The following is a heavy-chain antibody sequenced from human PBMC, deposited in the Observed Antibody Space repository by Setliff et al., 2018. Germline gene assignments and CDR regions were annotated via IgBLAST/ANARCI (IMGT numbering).Heavy chain of an antibody. CDR3: ARGRIQLWKYYFDY. D-gene: IGHD5-18*01. V-gene: IGHV4-34*01. Sequence: PSETLSLTCAVYGGSFSGYYWSWIRQPPGKGLEWLGEINHSGSTNYNPSLKSRVTISVDTSKNQFSLKLSSVTAADTAVYYCARGRIQLWKYYFDYWGQGTLVTVSS. CDR2: INHSGST. CDR1: GGSFSGYY. J-gene: IGHJ4*02.